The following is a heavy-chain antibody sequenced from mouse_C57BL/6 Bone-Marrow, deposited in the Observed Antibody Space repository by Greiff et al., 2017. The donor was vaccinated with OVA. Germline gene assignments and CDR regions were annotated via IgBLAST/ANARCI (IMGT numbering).Heavy chain of an antibody. J-gene: IGHJ3*01. CDR2: INPYNGGT. D-gene: IGHD2-4*01. CDR3: AQGAIYYDNDFAY. V-gene: IGHV1-19*01. CDR1: GYTFTDYY. Sequence: EVQLQQSGPVLVKPGASVKMSCKASGYTFTDYYMNWVKQSHGKSLEWIGVINPYNGGTSYNQKFKGKATLTVDKSSSTAYMAPNSLTSADAAVDDCAQGAIYYDNDFAYWGQGTLVTVSA.